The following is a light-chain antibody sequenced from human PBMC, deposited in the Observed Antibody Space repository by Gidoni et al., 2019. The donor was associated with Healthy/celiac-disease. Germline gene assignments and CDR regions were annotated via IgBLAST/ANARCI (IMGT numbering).Light chain of an antibody. Sequence: SYELTQPPSVSVSPGQTASITCSGDKLGDKYACWYQQKQGQSPVLVIYQDSKRPSGIPERFSGSHSGNTATLTISGTQAMDEADYYCQAWDSSTGVVFGGGTKLTVL. J-gene: IGLJ2*01. CDR2: QDS. CDR3: QAWDSSTGVV. V-gene: IGLV3-1*01. CDR1: KLGDKY.